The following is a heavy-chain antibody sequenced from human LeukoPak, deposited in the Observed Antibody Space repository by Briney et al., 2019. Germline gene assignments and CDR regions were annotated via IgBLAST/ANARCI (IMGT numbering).Heavy chain of an antibody. D-gene: IGHD3-10*01. V-gene: IGHV3-30*14. CDR1: GFTFSSYA. CDR3: ARVGGH. Sequence: GGSLRLSCAASGFTFSSYAMHWVRQAPGKGLEWVAVISYDGSNKYYADSVRGRFTISRDNSKNTLYLQMNSLRVEDTAVYYCARVGGHWGQGTLVTVSS. CDR2: ISYDGSNK. J-gene: IGHJ4*02.